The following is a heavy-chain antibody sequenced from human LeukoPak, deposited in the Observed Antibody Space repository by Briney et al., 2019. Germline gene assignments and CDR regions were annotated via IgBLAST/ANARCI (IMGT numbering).Heavy chain of an antibody. CDR2: INPSGGST. J-gene: IGHJ5*02. CDR3: AREGDVDTAIWHWFDP. Sequence: ASVKVSCKASGYTFTSYYMHWVRQAPGQGLEWMGIINPSGGSTSYAQKFQGRVTMTRDTSTSTVYVELSSLRSEDTAVYYCAREGDVDTAIWHWFDPWGQGTLVTVSS. CDR1: GYTFTSYY. V-gene: IGHV1-46*01. D-gene: IGHD5-18*01.